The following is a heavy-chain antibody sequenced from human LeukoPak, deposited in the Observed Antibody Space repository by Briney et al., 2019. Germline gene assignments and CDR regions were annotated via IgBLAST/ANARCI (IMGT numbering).Heavy chain of an antibody. CDR1: GFTFDDYG. J-gene: IGHJ4*02. Sequence: PGGSLRLSCAASGFTFDDYGMSWGRQAPGKGREWVSGINGNGGSTNYADSVKGRFTISRDNAKNSLYLQMNSLRVEDTALYYCARGQLDFDYWGQGTVVTVSS. CDR3: ARGQLDFDY. D-gene: IGHD1-1*01. CDR2: INGNGGST. V-gene: IGHV3-20*04.